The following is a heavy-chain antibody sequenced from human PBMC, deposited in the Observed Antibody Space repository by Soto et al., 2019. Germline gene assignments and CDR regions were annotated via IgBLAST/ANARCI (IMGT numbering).Heavy chain of an antibody. CDR2: INWNGGST. Sequence: PGGSLRLSCAAAGFPFDDYGMSWVRQAPGKGLEWVSGINWNGGSTGYADSVKGRFTISRDNAKNSLYLQMNSLRAEDTALYYCARNPSYSGSLHALDIWGNGILVTVS. J-gene: IGHJ3*02. D-gene: IGHD1-26*01. V-gene: IGHV3-20*04. CDR3: ARNPSYSGSLHALDI. CDR1: GFPFDDYG.